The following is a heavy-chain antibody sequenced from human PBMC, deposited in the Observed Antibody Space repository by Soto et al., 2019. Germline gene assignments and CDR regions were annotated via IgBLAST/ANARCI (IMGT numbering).Heavy chain of an antibody. Sequence: QVQLVQSGAEVKKPGSSVKVSCEASGGTFSGHAISWVRQAPGQGPEWMGGLIPLFGTTQHAQNFQDRLTITADKSTSTAYMELNSLLFEDTAVYYCARGPNWGYRFDSWGQGTLVTVSS. CDR1: GGTFSGHA. V-gene: IGHV1-69*06. D-gene: IGHD7-27*01. CDR2: LIPLFGTT. J-gene: IGHJ4*02. CDR3: ARGPNWGYRFDS.